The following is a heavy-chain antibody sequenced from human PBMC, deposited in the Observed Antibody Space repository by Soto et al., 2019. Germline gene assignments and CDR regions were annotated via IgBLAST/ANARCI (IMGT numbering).Heavy chain of an antibody. CDR1: GFTFSSYW. D-gene: IGHD3-3*01. CDR3: ARGDHVLRFLEWRYYYGMDV. CDR2: INSDGSST. V-gene: IGHV3-74*01. Sequence: EVQLVESGGGLVQPGGSLRLSCAASGFTFSSYWMHWVRQAPGKGLVWVSRINSDGSSTSYADSVKGRFTISRDNATNTLYLQINSLRAEDTAVYYCARGDHVLRFLEWRYYYGMDVWGQGTTVTVSS. J-gene: IGHJ6*02.